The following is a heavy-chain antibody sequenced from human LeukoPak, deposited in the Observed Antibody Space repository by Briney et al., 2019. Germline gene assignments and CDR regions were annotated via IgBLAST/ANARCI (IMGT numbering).Heavy chain of an antibody. CDR2: VSRIGSTI. D-gene: IGHD3-10*02. CDR1: GFTFSSYS. J-gene: IGHJ6*04. CDR3: AELGITMIGGV. V-gene: IGHV3-48*04. Sequence: GGSLRLSCAASGFTFSSYSVNWVRQAPGKGLEWVSYVSRIGSTIYYADSVEGPFTIYRDNAKNSLYLKMNSLRAEDTAVYYCAELGITMIGGVWGKGTTVTVSS.